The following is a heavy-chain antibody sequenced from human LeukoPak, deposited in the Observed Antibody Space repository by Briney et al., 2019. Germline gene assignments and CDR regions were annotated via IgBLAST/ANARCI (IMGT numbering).Heavy chain of an antibody. J-gene: IGHJ6*03. CDR3: ARVEECSSTSCYSNYYYMDV. Sequence: GASVKVSCKASGGTFSTYAISWVRQAPGRGLEWMGGIIPMFRTTNYAQKFQGRVTITTDESTSTAYMELSSLRSEDTAVYYCARVEECSSTSCYSNYYYMDVWGKGTTVTVSS. D-gene: IGHD2-2*01. CDR2: IIPMFRTT. V-gene: IGHV1-69*05. CDR1: GGTFSTYA.